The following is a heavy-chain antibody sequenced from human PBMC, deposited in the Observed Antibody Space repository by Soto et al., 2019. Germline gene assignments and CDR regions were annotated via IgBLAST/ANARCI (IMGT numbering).Heavy chain of an antibody. V-gene: IGHV4-39*01. J-gene: IGHJ6*02. D-gene: IGHD1-7*01. Sequence: SETLSLTCTVSGGSISSSSYYWGWIRQPPGKGLEWIGSIYYSGSTYYNPSLKSRVTISVDTSKNQFSLKLSSVTAADTAVYYCARRTYYYGMDVWGQGTTVT. CDR1: GGSISSSSYY. CDR3: ARRTYYYGMDV. CDR2: IYYSGST.